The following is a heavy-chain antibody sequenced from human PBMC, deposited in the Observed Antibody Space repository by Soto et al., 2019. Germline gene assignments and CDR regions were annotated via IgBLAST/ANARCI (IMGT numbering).Heavy chain of an antibody. CDR3: AREHIVVVPTAMQGGFYYYGMDV. J-gene: IGHJ6*02. CDR2: INYSGTT. V-gene: IGHV4-30-4*01. D-gene: IGHD2-2*01. Sequence: PSETLSLTCTVSGGSVSSGDYYWSWIRQPPGKGLEWIGYINYSGTTYCNPSLKSRIIISVDMSKNQFSLKLSSATAADTAVYYCAREHIVVVPTAMQGGFYYYGMDVWGQGTTVTVSS. CDR1: GGSVSSGDYY.